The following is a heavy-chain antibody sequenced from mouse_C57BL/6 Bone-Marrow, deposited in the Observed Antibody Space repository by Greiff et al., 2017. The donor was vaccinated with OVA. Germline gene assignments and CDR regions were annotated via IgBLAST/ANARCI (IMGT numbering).Heavy chain of an antibody. CDR2: IDPSDSYT. CDR3: ASQYYYGSSYLY. Sequence: QVQLQQPGAELVRPGTSVKLSCKASGYTFTSYWMHWVKQRPGQGLEWIGVIDPSDSYTNYNQKFKGKATLTVDTSSSTAYMQLSSLTSEDSAVYYSASQYYYGSSYLYWGQGTTLTVSS. J-gene: IGHJ2*01. CDR1: GYTFTSYW. V-gene: IGHV1-59*01. D-gene: IGHD1-1*01.